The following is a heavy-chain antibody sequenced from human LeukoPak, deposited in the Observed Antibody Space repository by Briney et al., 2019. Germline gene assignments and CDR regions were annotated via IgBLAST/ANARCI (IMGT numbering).Heavy chain of an antibody. CDR1: GFTFSSYE. CDR3: ARTTHYDSSGYSFDY. V-gene: IGHV3-21*01. CDR2: ISSSSSHI. D-gene: IGHD3-22*01. Sequence: GGSLRLSCAASGFTFSSYEMNWVRQAPGKGLEWVSSISSSSSHIYYADSVKGRFTISRDNAKNSLYLQMNSLRAEDTAVYYCARTTHYDSSGYSFDYWGQGTLVTVSS. J-gene: IGHJ4*02.